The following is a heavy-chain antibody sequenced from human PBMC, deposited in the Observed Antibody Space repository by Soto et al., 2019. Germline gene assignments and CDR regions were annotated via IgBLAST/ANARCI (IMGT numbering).Heavy chain of an antibody. CDR2: IIPIFGIA. D-gene: IGHD2-2*01. CDR1: GGTFSRYS. J-gene: IGHJ6*02. V-gene: IGHV1-69*08. CDR3: AREDRDRETGLVPAAIDGMDV. Sequence: QVQLVQSGAEVKKPGSSVKVSCKASGGTFSRYSITWVRQAPGHGLEWIGRIIPIFGIASYAQKFQGRVTITADESTSTAYMELSSLISADTVVYYCAREDRDRETGLVPAAIDGMDVWGQGTTVAVSS.